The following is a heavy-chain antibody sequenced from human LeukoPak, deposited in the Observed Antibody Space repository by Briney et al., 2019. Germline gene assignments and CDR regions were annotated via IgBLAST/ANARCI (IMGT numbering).Heavy chain of an antibody. CDR3: AKDFGGGSPNYFDY. Sequence: GGSLRLSCAASGFTFSSYGMHWVRQAPGKGLGWVAFIRYDGSNKYYADSVKGRFTISRDNSKNTLYLQMNSLRAEDTAVYYCAKDFGGGSPNYFDYWGQGTLVTVSS. D-gene: IGHD3-16*01. CDR2: IRYDGSNK. V-gene: IGHV3-30*02. J-gene: IGHJ4*02. CDR1: GFTFSSYG.